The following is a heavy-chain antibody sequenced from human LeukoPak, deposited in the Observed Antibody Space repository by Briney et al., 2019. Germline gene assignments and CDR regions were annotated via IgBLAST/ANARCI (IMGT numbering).Heavy chain of an antibody. CDR2: ISSSSSYI. J-gene: IGHJ3*02. V-gene: IGHV3-21*01. Sequence: GGSLRLSCAASGFTFSSYSMNWVRQAPGKGLEWVSSISSSSSYINYADSVKGRFTISRDNAKNSLYLQMNSLRAEDTAVYYCARVRGSGSYADYAFDIWGQGTMVTVSS. CDR3: ARVRGSGSYADYAFDI. CDR1: GFTFSSYS. D-gene: IGHD1-26*01.